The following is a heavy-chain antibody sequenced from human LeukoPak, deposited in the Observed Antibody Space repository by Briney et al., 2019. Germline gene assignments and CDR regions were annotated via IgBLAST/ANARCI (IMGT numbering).Heavy chain of an antibody. V-gene: IGHV1-69*04. D-gene: IGHD5-18*01. J-gene: IGHJ4*02. Sequence: SVKVSCKASGGTFSSYAISWVRQAPGQGLEWMGRIIPILGIANYAQKFQGRVTITADKSTSTAYMELSSLRSEDTAVYYCALWIQLWGDFDYWGQGTLVTVSS. CDR2: IIPILGIA. CDR1: GGTFSSYA. CDR3: ALWIQLWGDFDY.